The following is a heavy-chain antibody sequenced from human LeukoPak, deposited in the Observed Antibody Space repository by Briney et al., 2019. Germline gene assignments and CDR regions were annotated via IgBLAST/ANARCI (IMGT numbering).Heavy chain of an antibody. CDR1: GFTFRSYW. Sequence: GGSLRLSCAASGFTFRSYWMSWVRQAPGKGLEWVANINQDGGETYYVDSVKGRFTISRDNARNSLYLQMNSLRAADTAVYYCARLGSHYDSSTYYPYFFDSWGQGTLVTVSS. D-gene: IGHD3-22*01. V-gene: IGHV3-7*01. CDR2: INQDGGET. CDR3: ARLGSHYDSSTYYPYFFDS. J-gene: IGHJ4*02.